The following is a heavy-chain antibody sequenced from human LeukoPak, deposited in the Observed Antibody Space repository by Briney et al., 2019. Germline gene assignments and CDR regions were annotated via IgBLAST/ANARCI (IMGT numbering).Heavy chain of an antibody. CDR3: ARKKYSGSYYGRGFDY. Sequence: GGSLRLSCAASGFTFSSYEMNWVRQTPGKGLEWVSYISSSGSTIYYADSVKGRFTISRDNAKNSLYLQMNSLRAEDTAVYYCARKKYSGSYYGRGFDYWGPGTLVTVSS. V-gene: IGHV3-48*03. CDR2: ISSSGSTI. CDR1: GFTFSSYE. D-gene: IGHD1-26*01. J-gene: IGHJ4*02.